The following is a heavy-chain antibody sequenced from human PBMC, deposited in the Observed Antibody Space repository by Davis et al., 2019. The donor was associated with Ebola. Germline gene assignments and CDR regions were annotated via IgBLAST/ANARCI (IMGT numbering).Heavy chain of an antibody. CDR2: IWYDGSNK. J-gene: IGHJ4*02. CDR1: ASTFTSYG. Sequence: GRSLRPSCAPSASTFTSYGMHCVRQAPGKGLEWVEVIWYDGSNKYYADSVKGRFTISRDNSKNTLYLQMNSLRAEDTAVYYCARDGGERELLQNFNYWGQGTLVTVSS. V-gene: IGHV3-33*01. D-gene: IGHD1-26*01. CDR3: ARDGGERELLQNFNY.